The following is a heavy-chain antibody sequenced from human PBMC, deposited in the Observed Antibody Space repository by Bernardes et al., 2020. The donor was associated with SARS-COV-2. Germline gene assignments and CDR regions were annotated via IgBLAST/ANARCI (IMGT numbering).Heavy chain of an antibody. CDR3: AKDGLYGSGSFSGSHFDY. Sequence: GGSLRLSCAASGFTFDDYGMHWVRQVPGKGLEWVSGITWNSGRVGYADSVKGRFTISRDNAKNSLYLQMNSLKTEDTALYYCAKDGLYGSGSFSGSHFDYWGQGILVTVSS. D-gene: IGHD3-10*01. V-gene: IGHV3-9*01. CDR2: ITWNSGRV. J-gene: IGHJ4*02. CDR1: GFTFDDYG.